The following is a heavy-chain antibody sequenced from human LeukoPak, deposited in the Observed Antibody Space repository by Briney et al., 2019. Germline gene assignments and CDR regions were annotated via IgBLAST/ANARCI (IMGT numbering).Heavy chain of an antibody. D-gene: IGHD3-3*01. CDR1: GFTFSSYA. J-gene: IGHJ6*02. CDR2: ISGSGSRT. Sequence: GGSLRLSCAASGFTFSSYAMNWVRQAPGRGLEWVSAISGSGSRTYYADSVKGRFTISRDISKNTLYLQKNSLRAEDTAVYYCAKDRPYFGVVYYYYGMDVWGQGTTVTVSS. CDR3: AKDRPYFGVVYYYYGMDV. V-gene: IGHV3-23*01.